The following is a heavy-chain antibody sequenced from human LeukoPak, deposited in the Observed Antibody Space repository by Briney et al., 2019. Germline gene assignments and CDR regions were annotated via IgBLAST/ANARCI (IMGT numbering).Heavy chain of an antibody. CDR2: SSPSGITT. D-gene: IGHD1-1*01. J-gene: IGHJ4*02. CDR3: ARAGDVYNWNDGYYFDH. Sequence: GGSLRLSCVASGFTFSQFDMTWVRQAPGKGLEWISYSSPSGITTYYANSVRGRFTISRDNAKNALYLQMDGLTVDDTALYYCARAGDVYNWNDGYYFDHWGQGILVTVSA. CDR1: GFTFSQFD. V-gene: IGHV3-11*04.